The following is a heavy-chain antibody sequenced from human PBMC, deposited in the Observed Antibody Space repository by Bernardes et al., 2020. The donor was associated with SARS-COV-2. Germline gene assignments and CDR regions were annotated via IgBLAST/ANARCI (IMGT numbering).Heavy chain of an antibody. CDR3: AKPPDADTGAKYFQH. D-gene: IGHD2-8*02. V-gene: IGHV3-23*01. CDR1: GFTFSSYA. CDR2: ISGSGGTT. Sequence: GGSLRLSCIASGFTFSSYAMSWVRQAPGKGLEWVSAISGSGGTTYYAGSVKGRFTISRDNSKNTLYLQLNSPRAEDTAVYYCAKPPDADTGAKYFQHWGQGTLVTVSS. J-gene: IGHJ1*01.